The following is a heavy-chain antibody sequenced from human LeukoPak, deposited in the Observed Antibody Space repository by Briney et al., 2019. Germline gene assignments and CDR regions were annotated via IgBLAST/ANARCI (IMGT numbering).Heavy chain of an antibody. CDR1: GYSISSGYY. D-gene: IGHD3-22*01. J-gene: IGHJ3*01. CDR3: ARMGVSYYYDSSTYFPTAFDV. CDR2: IFHSGSI. Sequence: SETLSLTCDVSGYSISSGYYWGWIRQSPGEGLEWIATIFHSGSIYSNPSLKSRVTLSVDTSKNQFTLKLDSVTAADTAMYYCARMGVSYYYDSSTYFPTAFDVWGQGTMVSVSS. V-gene: IGHV4-38-2*01.